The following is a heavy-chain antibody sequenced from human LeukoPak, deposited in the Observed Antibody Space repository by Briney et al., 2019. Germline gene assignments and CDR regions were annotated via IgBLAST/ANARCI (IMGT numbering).Heavy chain of an antibody. J-gene: IGHJ4*02. Sequence: GGSLRLSCAASGFTFSSYAMHWVRQAPGKGLEYVSAISSNGGSTYYANSVKGRFTISRDNAKNSLYLQMNSLRAEDTALYYCAKDVFTMVRGVLEYWGQGTLVTVSS. CDR2: ISSNGGST. CDR3: AKDVFTMVRGVLEY. D-gene: IGHD3-10*01. CDR1: GFTFSSYA. V-gene: IGHV3-64*01.